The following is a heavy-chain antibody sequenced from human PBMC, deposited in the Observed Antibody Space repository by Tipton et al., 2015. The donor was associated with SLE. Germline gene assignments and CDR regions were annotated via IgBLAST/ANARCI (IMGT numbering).Heavy chain of an antibody. V-gene: IGHV4-34*01. CDR2: INHRGST. CDR3: AGCGGFSCYAY. Sequence: TLSLTCAVYGGSFSGYYWSWIRQPPGKGLEWMGEINHRGSTNYNPSLKSRVTISVDRSKKQFSLKLRSVTAADTAVYYCAGCGGFSCYAYWGRGTPVPVSS. J-gene: IGHJ4*02. CDR1: GGSFSGYY. D-gene: IGHD2-21*01.